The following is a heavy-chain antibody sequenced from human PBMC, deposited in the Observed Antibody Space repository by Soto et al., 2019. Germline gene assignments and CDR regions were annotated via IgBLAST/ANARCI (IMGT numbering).Heavy chain of an antibody. Sequence: SETLSLTCAVYGGSFSGYYWSWIRQPPGKGLEWIGEINHSGSTNYNPSLKSRVTISVDTSKNQFSLKLSSVTAADTAVYYCERGGRWLAGYYYGSGSYYTFNWFDPWGQGTLVTVSS. D-gene: IGHD3-10*01. V-gene: IGHV4-34*01. J-gene: IGHJ5*02. CDR3: ERGGRWLAGYYYGSGSYYTFNWFDP. CDR2: INHSGST. CDR1: GGSFSGYY.